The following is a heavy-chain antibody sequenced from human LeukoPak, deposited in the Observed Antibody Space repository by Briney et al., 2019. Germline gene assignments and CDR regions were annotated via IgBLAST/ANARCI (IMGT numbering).Heavy chain of an antibody. CDR2: ISGSGGST. J-gene: IGHJ4*02. V-gene: IGHV3-23*01. CDR3: AKDTGIVGASYLDY. Sequence: GGSLRLSCAASGFTFSSYAMSWVRQAPGKGLEWVSAISGSGGSTYYADSVKGRFTISRDNSKNTLYLQMNSLRAEDTAVYYCAKDTGIVGASYLDYWGQGTLVTVSS. CDR1: GFTFSSYA. D-gene: IGHD1-26*01.